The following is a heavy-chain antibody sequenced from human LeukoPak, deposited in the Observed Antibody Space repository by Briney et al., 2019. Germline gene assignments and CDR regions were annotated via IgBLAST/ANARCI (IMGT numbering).Heavy chain of an antibody. J-gene: IGHJ4*02. D-gene: IGHD2-21*01. CDR2: ISSRSSYI. V-gene: IGHV3-21*01. CDR3: ARGLCGGDCYDY. CDR1: GFTFSNYD. Sequence: RGSLRLSCAASGFTFSNYDMHWVRQPPGKGLEWVAYISSRSSYIYYGDSVKGRFTISIDNAKNSLYLQMNSLRAEDTAVYYCARGLCGGDCYDYWGQGTLVTVSS.